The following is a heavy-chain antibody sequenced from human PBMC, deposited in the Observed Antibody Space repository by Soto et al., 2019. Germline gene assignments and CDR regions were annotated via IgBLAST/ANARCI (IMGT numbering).Heavy chain of an antibody. D-gene: IGHD1-26*01. V-gene: IGHV4-30-2*01. CDR1: GGSISSGGYS. J-gene: IGHJ5*02. Sequence: SETLSLTCAVSGGSISSGGYSWSWIRQPPGKGLEWIGYIYHSGSTYYNPSLKSRVTISVDRSKNQFSLKLSSVTAADTAVYYCARVGVGRLFDPWGQGTLVPVSS. CDR3: ARVGVGRLFDP. CDR2: IYHSGST.